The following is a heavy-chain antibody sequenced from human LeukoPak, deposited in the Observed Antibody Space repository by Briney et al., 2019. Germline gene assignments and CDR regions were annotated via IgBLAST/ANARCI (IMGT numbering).Heavy chain of an antibody. CDR1: GFSFSNHY. J-gene: IGHJ4*02. CDR2: INEDGSNK. CDR3: TRVIVAVPGYFNYFDF. D-gene: IGHD6-19*01. V-gene: IGHV3-7*01. Sequence: GGSMRLSCTASGFSFSNHYMRWNRQAPGKGLEWEANINEDGSNKWHLGSVKGRFTVSRDNARNSLYLQMNSLRVEDTAVYYCTRVIVAVPGYFNYFDFWGQGVLVTVSS.